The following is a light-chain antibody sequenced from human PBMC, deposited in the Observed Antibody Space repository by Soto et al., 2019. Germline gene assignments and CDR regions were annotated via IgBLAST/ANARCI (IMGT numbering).Light chain of an antibody. CDR2: GAS. J-gene: IGKJ1*01. Sequence: EIVLTQSPGTLSLSPGERATLSCRASQSVSSSYLAWYQQKPGQAPRLLMYGASSRATGIPDRFSGSGSGTDFTLTISRLEPEDFAVYYCPQYGSSPPWTFGQGTKVEV. CDR3: PQYGSSPPWT. V-gene: IGKV3-20*01. CDR1: QSVSSSY.